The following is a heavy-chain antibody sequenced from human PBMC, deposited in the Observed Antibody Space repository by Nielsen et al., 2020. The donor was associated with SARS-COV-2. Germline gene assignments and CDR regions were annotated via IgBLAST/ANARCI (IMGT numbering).Heavy chain of an antibody. CDR1: GFTFSSYG. D-gene: IGHD3-22*01. J-gene: IGHJ4*02. CDR2: IWYDGSNK. V-gene: IGHV3-33*01. CDR3: AREGGHDTGTFDY. Sequence: GESLKISCAASGFTFSSYGMHWVRQAPGKGLEWVAVIWYDGSNKYYADSVKGRFTISRDNSKNTLYLQMNSLRAEDTAVYYCAREGGHDTGTFDYWGQGTLVTVSS.